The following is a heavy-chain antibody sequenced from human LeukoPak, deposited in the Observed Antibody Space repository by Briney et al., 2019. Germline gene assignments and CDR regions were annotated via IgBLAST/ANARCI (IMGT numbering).Heavy chain of an antibody. J-gene: IGHJ4*02. CDR2: ISYDGSNK. V-gene: IGHV3-30-3*01. Sequence: GGPLRLSCAASGFTFSSYAMHWVRQAPGKGLEWVAVISYDGSNKYYADSVKGRFTISRDNSKNTLYLQMNSLRAEDTAVYYCAREVGPGRFDYWGQGTLVTVSS. CDR3: AREVGPGRFDY. D-gene: IGHD3-10*01. CDR1: GFTFSSYA.